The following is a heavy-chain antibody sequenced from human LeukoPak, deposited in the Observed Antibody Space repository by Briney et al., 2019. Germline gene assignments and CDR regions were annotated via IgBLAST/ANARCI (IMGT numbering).Heavy chain of an antibody. CDR2: INPNSGGT. CDR3: ATDYCSGGSCYPGNYYYYGMGV. D-gene: IGHD2-15*01. Sequence: ASVKVSCKASGYTFTGYYMHWVRQAPGQGLEWMGWINPNSGGTNYAQKFQGRVTMTRDTSISTAYMELSRLRSDDTAVYYCATDYCSGGSCYPGNYYYYGMGVWGQGTTVTVSS. V-gene: IGHV1-2*02. CDR1: GYTFTGYY. J-gene: IGHJ6*02.